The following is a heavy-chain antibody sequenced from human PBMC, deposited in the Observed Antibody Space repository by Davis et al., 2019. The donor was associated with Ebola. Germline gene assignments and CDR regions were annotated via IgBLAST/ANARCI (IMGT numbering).Heavy chain of an antibody. J-gene: IGHJ4*02. CDR3: AREIRFLEWPSI. V-gene: IGHV1-69*04. D-gene: IGHD3-3*01. CDR1: GYTFTSYY. CDR2: IIPILGIA. Sequence: SVKVSCKASGYTFTSYYMHWVRQAPGQGLEWMGRIIPILGIANYAQKFQGRVTITADKSTSTAYMELSSLRSEDTAVYYCAREIRFLEWPSIGGQGTLVTVSS.